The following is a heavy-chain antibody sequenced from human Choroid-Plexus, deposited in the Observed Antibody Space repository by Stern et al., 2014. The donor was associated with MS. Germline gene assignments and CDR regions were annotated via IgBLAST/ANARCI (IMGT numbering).Heavy chain of an antibody. D-gene: IGHD3-3*01. J-gene: IGHJ6*02. V-gene: IGHV1-2*02. Sequence: QMQLVQSGAEVKKPGASVKVSCKTSGYIFTGYYIHWVRQAPGQGLEWMAWINPNTGGTKYAQKFQGRVTMSRDTSIITAYVELSSLTSDDTAVYYCARDQRGITIFGVVTDYYYLGMDVWGQGTTVTVSS. CDR2: INPNTGGT. CDR3: ARDQRGITIFGVVTDYYYLGMDV. CDR1: GYIFTGYY.